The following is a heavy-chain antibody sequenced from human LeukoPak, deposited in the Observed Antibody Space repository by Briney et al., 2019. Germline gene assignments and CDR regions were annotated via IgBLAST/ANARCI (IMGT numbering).Heavy chain of an antibody. D-gene: IGHD3-22*01. CDR2: SFYSGST. J-gene: IGHJ4*02. CDR3: AREGRRNYYDSSGPIDY. CDR1: GGSISSGGYS. Sequence: PSQTLSLTCTVSGGSISSGGYSWSWIRQHPGRGLEWIGYSFYSGSTYYNPSLKSRVTISVDTSKNQFSLKLSSVTAADTAVYYCAREGRRNYYDSSGPIDYWGQGTLVTVSS. V-gene: IGHV4-31*03.